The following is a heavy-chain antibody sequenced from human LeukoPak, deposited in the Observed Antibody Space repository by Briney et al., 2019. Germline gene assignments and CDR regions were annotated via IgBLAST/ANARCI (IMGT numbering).Heavy chain of an antibody. D-gene: IGHD3-22*01. Sequence: GGSLRLSCAASGFTFSSYAMSWVRQAPGKGLEWVSAISGSGGSTYYADSVKGRFTISRDNSKNTLSLQMNSLRAEDTAVYYCAREGRGGNSSGYYNVPFGYWGQGTLVTVSS. J-gene: IGHJ4*02. CDR1: GFTFSSYA. CDR3: AREGRGGNSSGYYNVPFGY. V-gene: IGHV3-23*01. CDR2: ISGSGGST.